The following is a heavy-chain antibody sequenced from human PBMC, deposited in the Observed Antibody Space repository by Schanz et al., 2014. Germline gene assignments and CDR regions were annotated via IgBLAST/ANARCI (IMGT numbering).Heavy chain of an antibody. V-gene: IGHV3-66*01. CDR1: GFSVGNKY. J-gene: IGHJ4*02. CDR3: ARGGPAYYFDD. CDR2: IYIGGNT. Sequence: EVQLLESGGGLVQPGGSLRLSCAASGFSVGNKYMNWVRQAPGKGLEWVSFIYIGGNTYYADSVKGRFTISRDNSKNTVYIQMNSLRAEDTAVYYCARGGPAYYFDDWGQGTLVTDSS.